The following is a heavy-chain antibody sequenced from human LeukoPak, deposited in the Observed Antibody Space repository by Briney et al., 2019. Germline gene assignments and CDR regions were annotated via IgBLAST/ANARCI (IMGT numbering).Heavy chain of an antibody. CDR2: IYYSGIS. D-gene: IGHD5/OR15-5a*01. Sequence: PSETLSLTCTVSGGSISSGGYYWSRLRQYPGKGLERIGYIYYSGISDYNPSLKSRVNISVDTSKNHFSLKLRSVTAADTAVYYCARTVGGSVSYFDFWGQGTLVTVAS. V-gene: IGHV4-31*03. CDR3: ARTVGGSVSYFDF. J-gene: IGHJ4*02. CDR1: GGSISSGGYY.